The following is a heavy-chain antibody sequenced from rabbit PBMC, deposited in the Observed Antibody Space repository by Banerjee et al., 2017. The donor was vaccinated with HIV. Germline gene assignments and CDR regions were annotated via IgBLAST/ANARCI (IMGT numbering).Heavy chain of an antibody. CDR2: IYTDDGST. CDR3: ARLGNSYDDYGGLYFNL. D-gene: IGHD2-1*01. CDR1: GFSFSRNYY. Sequence: QEQLVESGGGLVQPEGSLTLTCTASGFSFSRNYYICWVRQAPGKGLEWIGCIYTDDGSTYYASWVNGRFTISRSISLNTVTLQMTSLTAADTATYFCARLGNSYDDYGGLYFNLWGPGTLVTVS. J-gene: IGHJ4*01. V-gene: IGHV1S47*01.